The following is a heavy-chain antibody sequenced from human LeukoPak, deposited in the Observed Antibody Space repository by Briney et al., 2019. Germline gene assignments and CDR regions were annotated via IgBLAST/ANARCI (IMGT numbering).Heavy chain of an antibody. CDR3: ARPDYFASHD. CDR2: IYPYDSRT. J-gene: IGHJ4*02. CDR1: GYNLAKSW. D-gene: IGHD3-9*01. Sequence: GESLKFSCKGSGYNLAKSWIGWVRQMPGKGLEWVAIIYPYDSRTKYSPSFQGQVTIPVAKSINTAYLQWSSLRASDTAMYYCARPDYFASHDWGQGTLVTVSS. V-gene: IGHV5-51*01.